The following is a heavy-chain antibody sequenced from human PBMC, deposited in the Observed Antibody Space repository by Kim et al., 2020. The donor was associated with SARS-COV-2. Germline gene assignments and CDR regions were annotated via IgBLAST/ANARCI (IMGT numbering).Heavy chain of an antibody. CDR3: ARDLFRAATDSSLIQLWPEFALHS. D-gene: IGHD5-18*01. CDR2: INPNSGGT. J-gene: IGHJ5*01. CDR1: GYTFTGYY. Sequence: ASVKVSCKASGYTFTGYYMHWVRQAPGQGLEGMGWINPNSGGTNYAQKFQGRVTMTRDTSISTAYMELSRLSSDDTAVYYCARDLFRAATDSSLIQLWPEFALHSWGQGTLVTVSS. V-gene: IGHV1-2*02.